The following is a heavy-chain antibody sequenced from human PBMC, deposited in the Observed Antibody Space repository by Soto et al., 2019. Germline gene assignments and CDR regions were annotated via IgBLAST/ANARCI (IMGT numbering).Heavy chain of an antibody. CDR2: IFTTGTTM. J-gene: IGHJ4*02. D-gene: IGHD3-9*01. Sequence: EVQLVESGGSLVQPGGSLRLSCVASGFTFSRYSIVWVRQAPGKGLEWLSYIFTTGTTMYYAVSVKGRFTVSRDNAKNSVFLLLNSLRAEDTAVYYCARDKDWAFDYWGQGTLVTVSS. V-gene: IGHV3-48*03. CDR3: ARDKDWAFDY. CDR1: GFTFSRYS.